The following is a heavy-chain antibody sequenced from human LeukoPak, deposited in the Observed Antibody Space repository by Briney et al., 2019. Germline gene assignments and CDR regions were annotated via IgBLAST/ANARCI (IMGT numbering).Heavy chain of an antibody. CDR3: ARDGSSRAFQH. J-gene: IGHJ1*01. V-gene: IGHV4-59*01. Sequence: MSSETLSLTCTVSGDSISSYYWSWIRQPPGKGLEWIGCFYNSGSTNYNPSLKSRVTISVDTSKNQFSLKLSSVTAADTAVYYCARDGSSRAFQHWGQGTLVTVSS. D-gene: IGHD6-13*01. CDR1: GDSISSYY. CDR2: FYNSGST.